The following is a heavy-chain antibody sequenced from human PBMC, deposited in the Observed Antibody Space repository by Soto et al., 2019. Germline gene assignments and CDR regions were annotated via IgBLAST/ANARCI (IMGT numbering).Heavy chain of an antibody. Sequence: QPVGSLRLSCAASGFTFSMYWMHWVRQVPGKGPEWVSRINDDGISTNYADSMKGRFTISRDNAKNTLYLQMNALRVEDTAVYYCTRGPRSTSTGTGAFWGQGTLVTVSS. CDR1: GFTFSMYW. CDR3: TRGPRSTSTGTGAF. V-gene: IGHV3-74*01. J-gene: IGHJ4*02. CDR2: INDDGIST. D-gene: IGHD1-1*01.